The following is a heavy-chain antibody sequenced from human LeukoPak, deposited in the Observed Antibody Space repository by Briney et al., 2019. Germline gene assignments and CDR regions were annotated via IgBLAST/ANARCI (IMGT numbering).Heavy chain of an antibody. CDR3: ARDLVRGNDAFDI. CDR1: GFTFSSYA. CDR2: ISYDGSNK. D-gene: IGHD1-26*01. V-gene: IGHV3-30-3*01. J-gene: IGHJ3*02. Sequence: GRSLRLSCAASGFTFSSYAMHWVRQVPGKGLEWVAVISYDGSNKYYADSVKGRFTISRDNSKNTLYLQMNSLRAEDTAVYYCARDLVRGNDAFDIWGQGTMVTVSS.